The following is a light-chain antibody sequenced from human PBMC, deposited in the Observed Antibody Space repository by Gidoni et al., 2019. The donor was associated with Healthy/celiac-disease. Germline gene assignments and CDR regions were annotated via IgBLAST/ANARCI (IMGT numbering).Light chain of an antibody. V-gene: IGKV3-11*01. Sequence: EIVLTQSPATLSLSPGERATPPCRASQSVSSYLAWYQQKPGQAPRLLIYDASNRATGIPARFSGRGSGTDFTLTISSLEPGDFAVYYCQQRSNWPPLFGQGTRLEIK. CDR1: QSVSSY. CDR3: QQRSNWPPL. CDR2: DAS. J-gene: IGKJ5*01.